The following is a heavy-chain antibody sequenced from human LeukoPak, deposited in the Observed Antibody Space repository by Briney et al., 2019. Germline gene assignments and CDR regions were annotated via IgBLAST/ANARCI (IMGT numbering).Heavy chain of an antibody. CDR1: GFTLSGYW. CDR3: ASTYVVVTAVHDAFHI. D-gene: IGHD2-21*02. J-gene: IGHJ3*02. CDR2: IKEDGSEQ. Sequence: GGSLRLSCEASGFTLSGYWMTWVRQAPGKGLEWVANIKEDGSEQYYVDSVMGRFTISRDNAKNSLYLQMNSLRAEDTAVYYCASTYVVVTAVHDAFHIWGQGTMVTVSS. V-gene: IGHV3-7*01.